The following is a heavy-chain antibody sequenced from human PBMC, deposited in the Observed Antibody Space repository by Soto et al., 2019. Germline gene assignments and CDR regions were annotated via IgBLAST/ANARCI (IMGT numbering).Heavy chain of an antibody. Sequence: EVQLVESGGGLVQPGGSLRLSCAASGFTFSNYWMHWVRQAPGKGLVWVSRVNGDGSTTNYADSVKGRFTISRDNAKNTLYLQRNSLRAEDTSVYYCARGSNPFDYWGQGTLVTVSS. CDR3: ARGSNPFDY. CDR1: GFTFSNYW. D-gene: IGHD2-8*01. J-gene: IGHJ4*02. V-gene: IGHV3-74*01. CDR2: VNGDGSTT.